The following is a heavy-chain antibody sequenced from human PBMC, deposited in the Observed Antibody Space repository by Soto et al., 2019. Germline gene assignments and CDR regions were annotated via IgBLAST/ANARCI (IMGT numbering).Heavy chain of an antibody. CDR1: GFTFSSYS. CDR3: ARDVTYSSGWYWRIMHYYGMDV. Sequence: EVQLVESGGGLVQPGGSLRLSCAASGFTFSSYSMNWVRQAPGKGLEWVSYISSSSSTIYYADSVKGRFTTSRDNAKNSLYLQMNSLRDEDTAVYYCARDVTYSSGWYWRIMHYYGMDVWGQGTTVTVSS. D-gene: IGHD6-19*01. CDR2: ISSSSSTI. J-gene: IGHJ6*02. V-gene: IGHV3-48*02.